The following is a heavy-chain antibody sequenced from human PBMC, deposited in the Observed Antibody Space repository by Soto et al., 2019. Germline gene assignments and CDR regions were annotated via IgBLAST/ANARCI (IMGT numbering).Heavy chain of an antibody. CDR3: ARDGITLAGSFDY. J-gene: IGHJ4*02. CDR2: ISAYNGNR. Sequence: VQLVQSGAEVKKPGASVKVSCQASGYTFFNYGITWVRQAPGQGLEWMGWISAYNGNRNYAGKFQGRATMTTETSTSTAYMELRSLRSDDTAVYYCARDGITLAGSFDYWGQGTLVTVSS. CDR1: GYTFFNYG. V-gene: IGHV1-18*01. D-gene: IGHD6-19*01.